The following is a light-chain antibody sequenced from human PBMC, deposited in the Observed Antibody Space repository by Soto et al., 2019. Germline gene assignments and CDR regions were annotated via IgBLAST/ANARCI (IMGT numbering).Light chain of an antibody. CDR2: DVT. Sequence: QSALTQPASVSGSPGQSITISCTGTSSDVGSYNSVSWHQQHPGQAPKLMIYDVTNRASGIPDRFSASKSGNTASLTISWRQAGDEADYYCSSYTSSSTYVFGTGTKVTVL. V-gene: IGLV2-14*01. CDR3: SSYTSSSTYV. CDR1: SSDVGSYNS. J-gene: IGLJ1*01.